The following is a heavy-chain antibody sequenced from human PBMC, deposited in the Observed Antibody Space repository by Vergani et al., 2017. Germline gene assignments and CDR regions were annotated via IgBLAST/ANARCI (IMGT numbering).Heavy chain of an antibody. Sequence: QVQLQESGPGLVKSSETLSLTCSVSFDSIRNLYCNWIRQPPGKGLEWIGSIHYSENTNYNPSLKTRVTISVDTSKNQFSLTLTSVTAADTAVYYCARPLQYRGDYYYMDVWGKGTTVTVSS. J-gene: IGHJ6*03. CDR3: ARPLQYRGDYYYMDV. D-gene: IGHD5-18*01. CDR2: IHYSENT. CDR1: FDSIRNLY. V-gene: IGHV4-59*11.